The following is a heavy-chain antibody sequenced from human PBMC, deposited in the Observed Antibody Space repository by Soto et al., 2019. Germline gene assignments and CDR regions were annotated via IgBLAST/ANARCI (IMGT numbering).Heavy chain of an antibody. D-gene: IGHD6-19*01. CDR3: VRVSGWDNWFHP. CDR2: IYYSGST. V-gene: IGHV4-59*01. Sequence: PSETLSLTCTVSGGSISSYYWSWIRQPPGKGLEWIGYIYYSGSTNYNPSLKSRVTISVDTSKNQFSLKLSSVTAADTAVYYCVRVSGWDNWFHPWGQGPLVTVSS. CDR1: GGSISSYY. J-gene: IGHJ5*02.